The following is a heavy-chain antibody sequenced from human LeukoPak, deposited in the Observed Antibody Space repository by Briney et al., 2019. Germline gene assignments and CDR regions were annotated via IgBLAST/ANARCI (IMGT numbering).Heavy chain of an antibody. CDR1: GDSISRYY. CDR3: ASTTVTSGAEYFQH. J-gene: IGHJ1*01. CDR2: IYCSGGT. Sequence: SESLSLTPTVSGDSISRYYWSWMREPPGKGRGWVGYIYCSGGTNYNPSLKSRVTISVDTSKNQFSLKLSSVTAADTAVYYCASTTVTSGAEYFQHWGQGTLVTVST. D-gene: IGHD4-17*01. V-gene: IGHV4-59*01.